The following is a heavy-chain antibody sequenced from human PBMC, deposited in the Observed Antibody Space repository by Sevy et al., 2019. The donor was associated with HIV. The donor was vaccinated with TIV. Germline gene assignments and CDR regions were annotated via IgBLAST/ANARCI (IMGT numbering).Heavy chain of an antibody. J-gene: IGHJ5*02. Sequence: SETLSLTCTVSGDSISNYYWSWIRQPAGKGLEWIGRIYTGGITNYNPSLRSRVSMSIHTYKNQYSLNLTSVTAADTAVYYCARDKRGITIHVSWFDPWGQGTLVTVSS. D-gene: IGHD2-21*01. CDR1: GDSISNYY. V-gene: IGHV4-4*07. CDR3: ARDKRGITIHVSWFDP. CDR2: IYTGGIT.